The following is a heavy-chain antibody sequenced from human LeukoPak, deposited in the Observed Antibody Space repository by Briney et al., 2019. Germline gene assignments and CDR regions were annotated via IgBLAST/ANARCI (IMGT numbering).Heavy chain of an antibody. CDR2: IYYSGST. Sequence: PSETLSLTCTVSGGSISRYYWSWIRQPPGKGLEWIGYIYYSGSTNYNPSLKSRVTISVDTSKNQFSLRLSSVTAADTAVYYCARHGYYYDSSGYYYQPWGQGTLVTVSS. J-gene: IGHJ5*02. V-gene: IGHV4-59*01. CDR1: GGSISRYY. CDR3: ARHGYYYDSSGYYYQP. D-gene: IGHD3-22*01.